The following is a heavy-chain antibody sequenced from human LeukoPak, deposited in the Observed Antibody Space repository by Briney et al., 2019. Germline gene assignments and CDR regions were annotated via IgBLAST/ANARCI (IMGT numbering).Heavy chain of an antibody. CDR1: GFTFSSYA. CDR3: AKGSEGATSNFDY. CDR2: ISGSCGST. J-gene: IGHJ4*02. D-gene: IGHD1-26*01. V-gene: IGHV3-23*01. Sequence: GGSLRLSCAASGFTFSSYAMSWVRQAPGKGLELVSAISGSCGSTYYADSVKGRFTISRDNSKNTLYLQMNSLRAEDTAVYYCAKGSEGATSNFDYWGQGTLVTVSS.